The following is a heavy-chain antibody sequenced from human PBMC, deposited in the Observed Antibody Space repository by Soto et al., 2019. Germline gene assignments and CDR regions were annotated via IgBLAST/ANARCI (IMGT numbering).Heavy chain of an antibody. CDR3: AIDRITMVRGVIIRKGFDY. J-gene: IGHJ4*02. Sequence: QVQLVESGGGVVQPGRSLRLSCAASGFTFSSYGMHWVRQAPGKGLEWVAVIWYDGSNKYYADSVKGRFTISRDNSKNTLYLQMNSLRAEDTAVYYCAIDRITMVRGVIIRKGFDYWGQGTLVTVSS. V-gene: IGHV3-33*01. D-gene: IGHD3-10*01. CDR2: IWYDGSNK. CDR1: GFTFSSYG.